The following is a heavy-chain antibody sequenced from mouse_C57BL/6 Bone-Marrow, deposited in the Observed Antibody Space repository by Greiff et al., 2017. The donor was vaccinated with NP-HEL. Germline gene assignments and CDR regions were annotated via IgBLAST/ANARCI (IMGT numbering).Heavy chain of an antibody. D-gene: IGHD2-3*01. Sequence: QVQLQQPGAELVMPGASVKLSCKASGYTFTSYWMHWVKQRPGQGLEWIGEIDPSDSYTNYNQKFKGKSTLTVDKSSSTAYMQLSSLTSEDSAVYYSARAGIYPAWFAYWGQGTLVTVSA. CDR2: IDPSDSYT. V-gene: IGHV1-69*01. CDR1: GYTFTSYW. CDR3: ARAGIYPAWFAY. J-gene: IGHJ3*01.